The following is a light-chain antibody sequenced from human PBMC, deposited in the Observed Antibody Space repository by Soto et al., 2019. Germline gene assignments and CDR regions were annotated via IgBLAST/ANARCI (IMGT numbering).Light chain of an antibody. CDR3: CSYAGSRVV. J-gene: IGLJ2*01. CDR1: SSDVGSYDV. Sequence: QSVLTQPASVSGSPGQSITISCTGSSSDVGSYDVVSWYQHYPGKAPKLIIYEGSERPSGVSNRFSGSKSGNSASVTISGLQAEDEAEYYCCSYAGSRVVFGGGTKVTVL. V-gene: IGLV2-23*01. CDR2: EGS.